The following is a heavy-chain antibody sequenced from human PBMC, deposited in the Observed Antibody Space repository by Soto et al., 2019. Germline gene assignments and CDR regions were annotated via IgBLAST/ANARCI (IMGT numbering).Heavy chain of an antibody. D-gene: IGHD6-19*01. V-gene: IGHV1-69*01. CDR1: GGTFSSYA. Sequence: QVQLVQSGAEVKKPGSSVKVSCKASGGTFSSYAISWVRQAPGQGLEWMGGIIPIFGTANYAQKFQGRVTITGDEPTSTAYMELSSLRSEDRAVYYCARGGVAGTKGAWWFDPWGQGTLVTVSS. J-gene: IGHJ5*02. CDR2: IIPIFGTA. CDR3: ARGGVAGTKGAWWFDP.